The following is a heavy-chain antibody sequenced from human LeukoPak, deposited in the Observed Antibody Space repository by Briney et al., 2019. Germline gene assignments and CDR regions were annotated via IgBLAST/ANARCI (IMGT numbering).Heavy chain of an antibody. V-gene: IGHV3-23*01. D-gene: IGHD2-15*01. CDR1: GFTFSSYS. CDR2: ISGSGGST. Sequence: GGSLRLSCAASGFTFSSYSMNWVRQAPGKGLEWVSAISGSGGSTYYADSVKGRFTISRDNSKNTLYLQMNSLRAEDTAVYYCAKDRCSGGSCYYRYYYYMDVWGKGTTVTVSS. J-gene: IGHJ6*03. CDR3: AKDRCSGGSCYYRYYYYMDV.